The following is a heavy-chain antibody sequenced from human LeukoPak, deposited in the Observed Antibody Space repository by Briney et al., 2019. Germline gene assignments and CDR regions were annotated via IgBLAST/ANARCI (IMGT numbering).Heavy chain of an antibody. CDR3: AKIPIVVVPGPFDY. CDR1: GFTFSSYA. D-gene: IGHD2-21*01. Sequence: GGSLRLSCAASGFTFSSYAMNWVRQAPGKGLVWVLAISGSGGSTYYADSVKGRFTISRDNSKNTLYLQMNSLRAEDTAVYYCAKIPIVVVPGPFDYWGQGTLVTVSS. J-gene: IGHJ4*02. V-gene: IGHV3-23*01. CDR2: ISGSGGST.